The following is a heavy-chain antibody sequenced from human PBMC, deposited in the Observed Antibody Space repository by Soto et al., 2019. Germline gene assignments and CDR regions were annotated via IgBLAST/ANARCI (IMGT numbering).Heavy chain of an antibody. CDR2: INAGNGNT. CDR3: ARGLGLYYFDD. V-gene: IGHV1-3*01. D-gene: IGHD1-26*01. J-gene: IGHJ4*02. CDR1: GYTFTSYA. Sequence: QVQLVQSGAEVKKPGASVKVSCKASGYTFTSYAMHWVRQAPGQRLEWMGWINAGNGNTKYSQKFQGRVTITRDTSAITAYMELSSLRSEDTAVYYCARGLGLYYFDDWGQGTLVTVSS.